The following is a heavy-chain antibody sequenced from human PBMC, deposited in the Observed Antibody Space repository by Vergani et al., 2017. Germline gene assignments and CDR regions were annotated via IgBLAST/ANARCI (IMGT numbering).Heavy chain of an antibody. Sequence: EVHLVQSGAEVKKPGESLKISCAGSGYIFSKYWIAWVRQMPGKGLEWMGIIYPGDSKTKYNPSFQGQVTVSADKSISTAYLQWNTLQAPDTAIYYCARMGTYWDHYYMDVWGKGTTVTVSS. J-gene: IGHJ6*03. V-gene: IGHV5-51*03. CDR2: IYPGDSKT. CDR1: GYIFSKYW. CDR3: ARMGTYWDHYYMDV. D-gene: IGHD2-21*01.